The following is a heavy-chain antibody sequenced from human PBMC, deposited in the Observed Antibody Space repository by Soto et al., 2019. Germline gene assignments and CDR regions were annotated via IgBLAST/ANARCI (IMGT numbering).Heavy chain of an antibody. Sequence: PVGSLSLSCAASAFPFTYAWMSWVRPAPGKGLEWVGRIKSKTDGGTTDYAAPVKGRFTISRDESQNTLYLQMNSLKTEDTAVYYCTSLYYGHWGQGTLVTVSA. J-gene: IGHJ4*02. D-gene: IGHD3-16*02. V-gene: IGHV3-15*01. CDR1: AFPFTYAW. CDR3: TSLYYGH. CDR2: IKSKTDGGTT.